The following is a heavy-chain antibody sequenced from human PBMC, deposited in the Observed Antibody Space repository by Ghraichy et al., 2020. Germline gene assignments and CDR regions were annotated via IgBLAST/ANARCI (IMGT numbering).Heavy chain of an antibody. CDR2: ITGSGDRT. J-gene: IGHJ3*02. CDR1: GFTFTNNA. Sequence: GGSLRLSCAASGFTFTNNAMSWVRQAPGKGLDWVSAITGSGDRTDYADSVKGRFTISRDNSKNTLYLQMNSLRAEDTAIYYCAKIREQREAFDIWGQGTMVTVSS. V-gene: IGHV3-23*01. D-gene: IGHD1-26*01. CDR3: AKIREQREAFDI.